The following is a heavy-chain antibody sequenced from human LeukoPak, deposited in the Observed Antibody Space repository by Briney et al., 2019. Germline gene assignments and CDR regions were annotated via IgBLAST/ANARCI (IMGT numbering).Heavy chain of an antibody. CDR1: GGSFSNHY. V-gene: IGHV4-59*11. J-gene: IGHJ5*02. Sequence: PSETLSLTCTVFGGSFSNHYWGWIRQPPGKGLEWIGYFYHSGTTNYNPSLKSRVTMSVDTSKKQFSLKLTSVTAADTAVYYCARVSGSNLKNWFDPWGQGTLVTVSS. CDR3: ARVSGSNLKNWFDP. CDR2: FYHSGTT. D-gene: IGHD1-26*01.